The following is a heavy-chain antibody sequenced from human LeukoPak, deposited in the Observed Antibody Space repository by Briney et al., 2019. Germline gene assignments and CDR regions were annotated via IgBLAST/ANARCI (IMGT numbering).Heavy chain of an antibody. CDR3: AREVPESDAFDI. J-gene: IGHJ3*02. Sequence: SQTLSLTCAISGDSVSSNSAAWNWIRPSPSRGLEWLGRTYYRSKWFNDYAVSVKSRITINPDTSKNQFSLQLNSVTPEDTAVYYCAREVPESDAFDIWGQGTMVTVSS. CDR1: GDSVSSNSAA. CDR2: TYYRSKWFN. D-gene: IGHD2/OR15-2a*01. V-gene: IGHV6-1*01.